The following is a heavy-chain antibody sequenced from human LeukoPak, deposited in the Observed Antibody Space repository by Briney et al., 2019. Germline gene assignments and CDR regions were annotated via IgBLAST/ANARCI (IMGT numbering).Heavy chain of an antibody. V-gene: IGHV3-30*02. Sequence: GGSLRLSCAASGFTFSTYAMSWVRQAPGKGLEWVAFIRSDGSNKYYADSVKGRFTISRDNSKNTLYLQLDSLRAEDTAVYYCAKDRGVGFGEVWGQGTLVTVSS. J-gene: IGHJ4*02. D-gene: IGHD3-10*01. CDR1: GFTFSTYA. CDR3: AKDRGVGFGEV. CDR2: IRSDGSNK.